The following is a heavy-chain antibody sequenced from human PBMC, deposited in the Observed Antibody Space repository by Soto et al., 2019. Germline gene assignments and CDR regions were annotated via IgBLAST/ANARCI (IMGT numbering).Heavy chain of an antibody. Sequence: GESLKISCKGSGYSFTSYWIGWVRQMPGKGLEWMGIIYPGDSDTRYSPSFQGQVTISADKSISTAYLQWSSLKASDTAMYYCARHLGIAAATNPYNWFDHWGPGTLVTVSS. D-gene: IGHD6-13*01. J-gene: IGHJ5*02. CDR2: IYPGDSDT. V-gene: IGHV5-51*01. CDR1: GYSFTSYW. CDR3: ARHLGIAAATNPYNWFDH.